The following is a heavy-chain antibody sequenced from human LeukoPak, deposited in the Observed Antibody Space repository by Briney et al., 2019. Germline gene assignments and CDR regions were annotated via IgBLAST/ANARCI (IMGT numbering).Heavy chain of an antibody. J-gene: IGHJ4*02. D-gene: IGHD3-9*01. CDR3: AKDRSLRYFDWPPRGY. CDR2: ISGSGGST. CDR1: GFTFSSYA. Sequence: GGSLRLSSAASGFTFSSYAMSWVRQAPGKGLEWVSAISGSGGSTYYAVSVKGRFTISRDNSKNTLYLQMNSLRAEDTAVYYCAKDRSLRYFDWPPRGYWGQGTLVTVSS. V-gene: IGHV3-23*01.